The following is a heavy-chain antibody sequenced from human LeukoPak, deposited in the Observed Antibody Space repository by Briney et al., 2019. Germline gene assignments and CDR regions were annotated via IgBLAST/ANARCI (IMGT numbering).Heavy chain of an antibody. CDR3: ARVNVVVVVAATEGGSAFDI. D-gene: IGHD2-15*01. CDR1: GFTFNNYW. J-gene: IGHJ3*02. Sequence: GGSLRLSCAASGFTFNNYWLTWVRQAPGKGLEWVSSISSSSSYIYYADSVKGRFTISRDNAKNSLYLQMNSLRAEDTAVYYCARVNVVVVVAATEGGSAFDIWGQGTMVTVSS. CDR2: ISSSSSYI. V-gene: IGHV3-21*01.